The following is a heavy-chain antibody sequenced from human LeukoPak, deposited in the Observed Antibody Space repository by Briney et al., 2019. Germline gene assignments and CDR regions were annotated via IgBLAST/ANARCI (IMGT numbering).Heavy chain of an antibody. CDR1: GFTFGDYA. CDR3: ARGVYDYVWGSYSVAFDY. D-gene: IGHD3-16*01. CDR2: IYSGGST. J-gene: IGHJ4*02. V-gene: IGHV3-66*01. Sequence: GGSLRLSCTASGFTFGDYAMSWVRQAPGKGLEWVSVIYSGGSTYYADSVKGRFTISRDNSKNTLYLQMNSLRAEDTAMYYCARGVYDYVWGSYSVAFDYWGQGTLVTVSS.